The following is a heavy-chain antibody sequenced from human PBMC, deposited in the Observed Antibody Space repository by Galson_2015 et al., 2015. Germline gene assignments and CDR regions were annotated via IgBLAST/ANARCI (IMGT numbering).Heavy chain of an antibody. CDR1: GGTFSSYA. J-gene: IGHJ5*02. CDR3: ARDQARYSSGGGWFDP. CDR2: IIPILGIA. V-gene: IGHV1-69*04. Sequence: SVKVSCKASGGTFSSYAISWVRQAPGQGLEWMGRIIPILGIANYAQKFQGRVTITADKSTSTAYMELSSLRSEDTAVYYRARDQARYSSGGGWFDPWGQGTLVTVSS. D-gene: IGHD6-25*01.